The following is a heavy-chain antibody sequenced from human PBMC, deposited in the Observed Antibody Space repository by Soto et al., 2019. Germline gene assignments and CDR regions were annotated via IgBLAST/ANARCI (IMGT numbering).Heavy chain of an antibody. CDR1: GFTFSSYG. J-gene: IGHJ3*02. CDR2: IWYDGSNK. CDR3: ARVYRVGGAFDI. D-gene: IGHD3-16*01. Sequence: QVQLVESGGGVVQPGRSLRLSCAASGFTFSSYGMQWVRQAPGKGLEWVAVIWYDGSNKYYADSVKGRFTISGDNSKNALYLQMNSLRAEDTAVYYCARVYRVGGAFDIWGKVTMITVSS. V-gene: IGHV3-33*01.